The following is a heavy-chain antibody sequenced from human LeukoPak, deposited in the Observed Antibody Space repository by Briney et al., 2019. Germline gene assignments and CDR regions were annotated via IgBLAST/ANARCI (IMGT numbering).Heavy chain of an antibody. Sequence: PGGSLRLSCAASGFTFRSYWMHWVRQAPGKGLVWVSRINIDGSSGSYADSVEGRFTISRDNAKNTLYLQMNSLRAEDTAVYYCTGEVSGSLYFDYWSQGTLVTVSS. D-gene: IGHD1-26*01. V-gene: IGHV3-74*01. J-gene: IGHJ4*02. CDR1: GFTFRSYW. CDR2: INIDGSSG. CDR3: TGEVSGSLYFDY.